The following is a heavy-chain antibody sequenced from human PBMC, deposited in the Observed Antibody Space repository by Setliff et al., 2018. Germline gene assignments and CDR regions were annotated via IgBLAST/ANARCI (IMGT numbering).Heavy chain of an antibody. CDR1: GYTLTELS. D-gene: IGHD3-22*01. Sequence: GASVKVSCKASGYTLTELSMHWVRQAPGKGLEWMGGFDPEDGSTSYAQKFQGRVTMTRDTSTSTAYMELSSLRSEDTAVYYCARANYYDSSGHSVYGMDVWGQGTTVTVSS. CDR2: FDPEDGST. V-gene: IGHV1-24*01. CDR3: ARANYYDSSGHSVYGMDV. J-gene: IGHJ6*02.